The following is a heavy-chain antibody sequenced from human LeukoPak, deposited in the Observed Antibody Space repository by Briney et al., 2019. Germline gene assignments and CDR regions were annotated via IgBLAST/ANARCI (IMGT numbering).Heavy chain of an antibody. CDR3: ARVAPPYHYDSSGYQRDYYYYGMDV. CDR1: GFTFSSYW. CDR2: IKQDGSEK. J-gene: IGHJ6*02. V-gene: IGHV3-7*01. D-gene: IGHD3-22*01. Sequence: GGSLRLSCAASGFTFSSYWMSWVRQAPGKGLEWVANIKQDGSEKYYVDSVKGRFTISRDNAKNSLYLQMNSLRAEDTAVYYCARVAPPYHYDSSGYQRDYYYYGMDVWGQGTTVTVSS.